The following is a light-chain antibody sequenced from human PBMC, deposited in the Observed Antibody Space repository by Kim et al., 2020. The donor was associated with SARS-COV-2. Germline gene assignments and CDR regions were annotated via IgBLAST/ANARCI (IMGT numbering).Light chain of an antibody. J-gene: IGKJ1*01. CDR2: GAS. CDR3: QQYGSSPWT. CDR1: QSVYSNY. Sequence: SPGERTTLSCRASQSVYSNYLGWYQQKPGQAPRLLIYGASNRATGIPDRFSGSGSGTDFTLTTSRLGPEDFAVYYCQQYGSSPWTFGQGTKVDIK. V-gene: IGKV3-20*01.